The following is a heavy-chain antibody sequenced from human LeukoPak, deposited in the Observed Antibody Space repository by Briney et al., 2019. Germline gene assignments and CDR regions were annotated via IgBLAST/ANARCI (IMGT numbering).Heavy chain of an antibody. J-gene: IGHJ6*02. V-gene: IGHV3-33*01. CDR2: IWYDGSNK. CDR1: GFSFSSYG. D-gene: IGHD4-17*01. Sequence: PGRSLRLSCAASGFSFSSYGMHWVRQAPGKGLEWVAVIWYDGSNKYYADSVKGRLTISRDNSKNTLYLQMNSLRAEDTAVYYCARRDRHDYEGRYYGMDVWGQGTTVTVSS. CDR3: ARRDRHDYEGRYYGMDV.